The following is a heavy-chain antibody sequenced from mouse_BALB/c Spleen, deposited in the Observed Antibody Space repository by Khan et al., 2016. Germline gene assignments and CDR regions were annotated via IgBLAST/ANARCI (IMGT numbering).Heavy chain of an antibody. J-gene: IGHJ4*01. CDR3: AEGLGAMDY. Sequence: QVQLKESGPELVKPGASVKMSCKASGYTFTDYVISWVKQRTGQGLEWIGEIYTGSGSTYYNEKFKGKATLTADKSSNTAYMKLSSLTSEDSAVYFCAEGLGAMDYWGQGTSVTVSS. D-gene: IGHD3-3*01. V-gene: IGHV1-77*01. CDR2: IYTGSGST. CDR1: GYTFTDYV.